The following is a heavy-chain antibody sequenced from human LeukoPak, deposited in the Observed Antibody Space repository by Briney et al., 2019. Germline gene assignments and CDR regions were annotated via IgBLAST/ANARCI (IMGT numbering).Heavy chain of an antibody. Sequence: PSETLSLTCTVSGGSISSYYWSWIRQPPGKGLEWIGYIYYSGSTNYNPSLKSRVTISVDTSKNQFSLKLSSVTAADTAVYYCARDSYYYDSSPHYFDYWGQGTLVTVSS. D-gene: IGHD3-22*01. CDR3: ARDSYYYDSSPHYFDY. CDR1: GGSISSYY. J-gene: IGHJ4*02. CDR2: IYYSGST. V-gene: IGHV4-59*12.